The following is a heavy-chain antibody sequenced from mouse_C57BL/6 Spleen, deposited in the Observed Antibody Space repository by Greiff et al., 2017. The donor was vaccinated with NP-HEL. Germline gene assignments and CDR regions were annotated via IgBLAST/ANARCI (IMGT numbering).Heavy chain of an antibody. CDR3: ARLERDYFDY. J-gene: IGHJ2*01. Sequence: QVQLQQPGAELVKPGASVKLSCKASGYTFTSYWMQWVKQRPGQGLEWIGEIDPSDSYTNYNQKFKGKATLTVDTSSSTAYMQLSSLTSEDSAVYYCARLERDYFDYWGQGTTLTVSS. V-gene: IGHV1-50*01. CDR2: IDPSDSYT. CDR1: GYTFTSYW.